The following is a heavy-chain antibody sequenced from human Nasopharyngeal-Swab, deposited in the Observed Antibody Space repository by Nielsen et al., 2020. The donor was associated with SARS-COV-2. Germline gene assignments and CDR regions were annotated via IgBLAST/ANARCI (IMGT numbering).Heavy chain of an antibody. V-gene: IGHV4-59*12. D-gene: IGHD3-10*01. Sequence: GSLRLSCTVSGGSISSYYWSWIRQPPGKGLEWIGYIYYSGSTNYNPSLKSRVTMSVDTSKNQFSLKLSSVTAADTAVYYCARESLHYYGSGSYYNVLDYWGQGTLVTVSS. J-gene: IGHJ4*02. CDR1: GGSISSYY. CDR2: IYYSGST. CDR3: ARESLHYYGSGSYYNVLDY.